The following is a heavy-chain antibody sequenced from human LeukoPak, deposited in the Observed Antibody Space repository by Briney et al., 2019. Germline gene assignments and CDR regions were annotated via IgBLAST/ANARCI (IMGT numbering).Heavy chain of an antibody. Sequence: GESLKISCKGSGYSFTNYWIGWVRQMPGKGLGWMGIIYPGDSDTRHSPSFQGQVTISADKSISTAYLQWSSLRASDTAMYYCTRSMVRGVSPDYWGQGTLVTVSS. CDR1: GYSFTNYW. D-gene: IGHD3-10*01. J-gene: IGHJ4*02. V-gene: IGHV5-51*01. CDR2: IYPGDSDT. CDR3: TRSMVRGVSPDY.